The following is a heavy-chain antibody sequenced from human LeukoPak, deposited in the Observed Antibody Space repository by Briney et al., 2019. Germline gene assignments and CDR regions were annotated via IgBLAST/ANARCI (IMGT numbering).Heavy chain of an antibody. D-gene: IGHD6-19*01. Sequence: ASVKVSCNASGYTFTSYDINWVRQATGQGLEWMGWMNPNSGDTGYAQKFQGRVTMTRNTSISTAYMELSSLRSEDTAVYYCARGHRGWYETYYGMDVWGRGTTVTVSS. CDR2: MNPNSGDT. V-gene: IGHV1-8*01. CDR3: ARGHRGWYETYYGMDV. J-gene: IGHJ6*02. CDR1: GYTFTSYD.